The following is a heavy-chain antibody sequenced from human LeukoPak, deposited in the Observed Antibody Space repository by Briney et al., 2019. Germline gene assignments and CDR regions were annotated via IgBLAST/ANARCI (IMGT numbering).Heavy chain of an antibody. CDR3: AREGPRGNSQFDY. D-gene: IGHD2/OR15-2a*01. CDR1: GLTFSSHW. V-gene: IGHV3-33*08. J-gene: IGHJ4*02. CDR2: IWYDGSNK. Sequence: GGSLRLSCAASGLTFSSHWMHWVRQAPGKGLEWVALIWYDGSNKYYADSVKGRLTISRDNSKNTLYLQMNSLRAEDTAVYYCAREGPRGNSQFDYWGQGTLVTVSS.